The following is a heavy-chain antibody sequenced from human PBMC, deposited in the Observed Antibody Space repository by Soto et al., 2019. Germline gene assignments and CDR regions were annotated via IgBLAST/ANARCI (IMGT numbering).Heavy chain of an antibody. Sequence: EVQLLESGGGLVQPGGSLRLSCAASGFTFSNHPMTWVRQAPGKGLEWVSTITVGGGSTYYAGSAKGRFTISRDNSKNTLYLQMNSLRADDTAVYYCTNYAFNGAPKPGAIDYWGQGTLVSVSS. V-gene: IGHV3-23*01. CDR3: TNYAFNGAPKPGAIDY. J-gene: IGHJ4*02. CDR2: ITVGGGST. D-gene: IGHD2-8*01. CDR1: GFTFSNHP.